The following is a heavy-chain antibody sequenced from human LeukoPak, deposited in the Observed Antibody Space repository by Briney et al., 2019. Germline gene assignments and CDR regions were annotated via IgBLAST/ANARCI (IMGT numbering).Heavy chain of an antibody. CDR1: GFTFSSYW. V-gene: IGHV3-7*03. J-gene: IGHJ4*02. CDR3: ARDDPAFGVDSDY. Sequence: QPGGSLRLSCAASGFTFSSYWMSWLRQAPGKGLEWVANINKDGSETYYVDSVKGRFTISRDNAKNSLHLQMNSLRVEDTAVYYCARDDPAFGVDSDYWGQGTLVTVSS. D-gene: IGHD3-3*01. CDR2: INKDGSET.